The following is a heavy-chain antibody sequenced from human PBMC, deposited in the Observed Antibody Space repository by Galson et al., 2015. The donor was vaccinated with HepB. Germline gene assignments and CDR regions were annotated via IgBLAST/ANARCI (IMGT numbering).Heavy chain of an antibody. V-gene: IGHV3-30-3*01. CDR3: ARDDSSGYSLLDAFDI. Sequence: SLRLSCAASEFTFDIYAMHWVRQAPGKGLEWVTVISHDGNNKYYADSVKGRFTISRDNSKNTLYLQMNSLTPDDTAVYYCARDDSSGYSLLDAFDIWGQGTMVTVSS. J-gene: IGHJ3*02. CDR1: EFTFDIYA. CDR2: ISHDGNNK. D-gene: IGHD3-22*01.